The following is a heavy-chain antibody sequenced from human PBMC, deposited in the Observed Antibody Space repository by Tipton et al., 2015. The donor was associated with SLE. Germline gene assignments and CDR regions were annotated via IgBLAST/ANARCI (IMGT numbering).Heavy chain of an antibody. CDR2: IYTSGST. CDR1: GGSISSYY. CDR3: ARGGKGAFDI. Sequence: TLSLTCTVSGGSISSYYWSWIRQPPGKGLEWIGHIYTSGSTNYHPSLKSRVTISVDTSKNQFSLKLSSVTAADTAVYYCARGGKGAFDIWGQGTMVTVSS. J-gene: IGHJ3*02. D-gene: IGHD3-16*01. V-gene: IGHV4-4*08.